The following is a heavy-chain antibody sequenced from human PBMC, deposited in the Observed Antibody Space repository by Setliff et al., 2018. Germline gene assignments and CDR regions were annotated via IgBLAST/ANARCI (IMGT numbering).Heavy chain of an antibody. CDR3: ARAPPKIVVTVAALDY. J-gene: IGHJ4*02. Sequence: ASVKVSCKASGYTFTSYGITWVRRAPGQGLEWMAWISAYNGYIVYAQKFQGRVTVTTDTSTSTAYMELRSLRSDDTAVYYCARAPPKIVVTVAALDYWGQGALVTVSS. CDR1: GYTFTSYG. D-gene: IGHD2-15*01. CDR2: ISAYNGYI. V-gene: IGHV1-18*01.